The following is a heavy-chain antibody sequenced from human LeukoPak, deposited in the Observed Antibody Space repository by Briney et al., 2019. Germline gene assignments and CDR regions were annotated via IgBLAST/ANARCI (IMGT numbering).Heavy chain of an antibody. CDR1: GFTFSSYS. V-gene: IGHV3-48*04. J-gene: IGHJ4*02. Sequence: GGSLRLSCAASGFTFSSYSMNWVRQAPGKGLEWVSYIGSSSSTIYYADSVKGRFTISRDNAKNSLYLQMNSLRAEDTAVYYCAREAGSGSAAFDYWGQGTLVTVSS. D-gene: IGHD6-19*01. CDR3: AREAGSGSAAFDY. CDR2: IGSSSSTI.